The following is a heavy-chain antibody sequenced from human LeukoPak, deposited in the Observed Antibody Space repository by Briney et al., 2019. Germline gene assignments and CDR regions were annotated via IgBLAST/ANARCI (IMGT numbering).Heavy chain of an antibody. Sequence: PSETLSLTCAVYGGSFSNYYWGWIRQPPGKGLEWIGSIYYSGSTYYNPSLKSRVTISVDTSKNQFSLKLSSVTAADTAVYYCARRRRYYYDSSGYLFDYWGKGTLVTVSS. CDR1: GGSFSNYY. CDR3: ARRRRYYYDSSGYLFDY. V-gene: IGHV4-39*01. J-gene: IGHJ4*02. D-gene: IGHD3-22*01. CDR2: IYYSGST.